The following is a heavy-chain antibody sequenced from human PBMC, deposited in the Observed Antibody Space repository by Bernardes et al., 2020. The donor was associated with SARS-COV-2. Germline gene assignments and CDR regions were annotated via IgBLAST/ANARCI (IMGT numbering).Heavy chain of an antibody. CDR2: ISRDGDIA. J-gene: IGHJ4*02. V-gene: IGHV3-64D*06. D-gene: IGHD2-2*01. CDR3: VKAPGCGPSCYLTDY. Sequence: GGSLRPSCTASGFTFGSFAMHWVRQAPGKGLEYVSIISRDGDIAKYADSVKGRFTVSRDNSKSTLYLQMSSLRPEDAAVYYCVKAPGCGPSCYLTDYWGKGTLVTVSS. CDR1: GFTFGSFA.